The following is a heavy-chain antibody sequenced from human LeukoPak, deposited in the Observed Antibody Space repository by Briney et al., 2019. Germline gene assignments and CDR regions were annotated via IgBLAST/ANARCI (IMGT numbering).Heavy chain of an antibody. D-gene: IGHD1-26*01. J-gene: IGHJ4*02. Sequence: GGSLRLPCAGSGFTFSSDAMSGVRQAPGKGLDWGSGLSSSGESTYYADSVKGPFTISRDNSKNTLYLQMNSLRADATAVYHCAKGPSGSYTTYFFDYWGQGILVTVSS. CDR3: AKGPSGSYTTYFFDY. V-gene: IGHV3-23*01. CDR1: GFTFSSDA. CDR2: LSSSGEST.